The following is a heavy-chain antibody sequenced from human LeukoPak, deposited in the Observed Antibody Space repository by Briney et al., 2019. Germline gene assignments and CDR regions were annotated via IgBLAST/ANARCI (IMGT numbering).Heavy chain of an antibody. CDR3: AKVFYGPPVGY. CDR1: GFTFSSYA. V-gene: IGHV3-23*01. D-gene: IGHD2/OR15-2a*01. Sequence: GGSLRLSCAASGFTFSSYAMSWVRQAPGKGLEWVSAISGSGGSTYYADSVKGRFTISRDNSKNTLSLQMNSLRAEDTAVYYCAKVFYGPPVGYWGQGTLVTVSS. CDR2: ISGSGGST. J-gene: IGHJ4*02.